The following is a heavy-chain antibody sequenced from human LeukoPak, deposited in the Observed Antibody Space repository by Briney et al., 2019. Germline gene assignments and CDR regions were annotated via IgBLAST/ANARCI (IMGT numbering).Heavy chain of an antibody. CDR1: GFTFSSYA. D-gene: IGHD3-22*01. CDR3: AKVPWEYYDDSSGYDAFDI. J-gene: IGHJ3*02. Sequence: GGSLRLSWAASGFTFSSYAMSWVSQPVGKGMEWVGAVSGSGGSTYYADTVKGQFTMCRDNTKNTLYLQMNSLGVKDTGVYYCAKVPWEYYDDSSGYDAFDIWGQGTMVTVSS. CDR2: VSGSGGST. V-gene: IGHV3-23*01.